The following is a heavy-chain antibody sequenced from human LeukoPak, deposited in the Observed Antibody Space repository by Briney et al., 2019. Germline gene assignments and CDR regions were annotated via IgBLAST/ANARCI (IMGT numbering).Heavy chain of an antibody. V-gene: IGHV4-34*01. CDR1: GGSFSGYY. CDR2: INHSGST. Sequence: PSETLSLTCAVYGGSFSGYYWSWIRQPPGKGLEWIGEINHSGSTNYNPSLKSRVTVSVDTSKNQFSLKLSSVTAADTAVCYCARGRSLGYWGQGTLVTVSS. J-gene: IGHJ4*02. CDR3: ARGRSLGY. D-gene: IGHD3-16*01.